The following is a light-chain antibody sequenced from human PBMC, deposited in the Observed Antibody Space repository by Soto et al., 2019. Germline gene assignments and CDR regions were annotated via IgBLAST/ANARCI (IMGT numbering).Light chain of an antibody. CDR3: QSYDSNLNGYV. V-gene: IGLV1-40*01. CDR1: SSNIGAGYD. Sequence: QSVLTQPPSVSGATGQRVTISCTGSSSNIGAGYDVHWYQQLPGTAPKLLIYANTNRPSGVPDRFSGAKSGTSASLAITGLRAEDEADYYCQSYDSNLNGYVFGTGTKVTVL. J-gene: IGLJ1*01. CDR2: ANT.